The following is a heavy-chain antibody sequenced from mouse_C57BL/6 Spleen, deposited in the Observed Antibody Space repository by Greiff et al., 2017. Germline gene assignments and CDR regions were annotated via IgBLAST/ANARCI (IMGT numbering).Heavy chain of an antibody. Sequence: QVQLQQSGAELARPGASVKLSCKASGYTFTSYGISWVKQRTGPGLEVIGEIYPRSGNTYYNEKFKGEATLTADKSSSTAYMELRSLTSEDSAVYFCARGLPDYYAMDYWGQGTSVTVSS. V-gene: IGHV1-81*01. D-gene: IGHD2-2*01. CDR2: IYPRSGNT. J-gene: IGHJ4*01. CDR1: GYTFTSYG. CDR3: ARGLPDYYAMDY.